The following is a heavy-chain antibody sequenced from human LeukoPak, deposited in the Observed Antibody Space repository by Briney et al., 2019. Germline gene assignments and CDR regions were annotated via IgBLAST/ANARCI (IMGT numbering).Heavy chain of an antibody. CDR1: GFTVSSSY. J-gene: IGHJ4*02. V-gene: IGHV3-53*01. CDR2: IYIVGTT. CDR3: ARGSRGSAMVDY. D-gene: IGHD5-18*01. Sequence: PGGSLRLSCAASGFTVSSSYMSWVRQAPGKGLEWVSVIYIVGTTYYADSVKGRFTISRDNPKNTLYLQMNSLRVEDTAVYYCARGSRGSAMVDYWGQGTLITVSS.